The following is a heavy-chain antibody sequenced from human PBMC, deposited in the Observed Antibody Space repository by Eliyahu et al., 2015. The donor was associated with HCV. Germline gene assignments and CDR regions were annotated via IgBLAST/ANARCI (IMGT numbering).Heavy chain of an antibody. CDR1: GGSISTYY. D-gene: IGHD6-19*01. Sequence: QVQLQESGPGLVKPSETLSLTCIVSGGSISTYYGSWIRQPPGKGLXGVGXTXYTGGTNXNPXLXXRVIISVDTSKNQFSLKLSSVTAADTAVYYXASGGGGIAVAGTGGWFDPWGQGTLVTVSS. J-gene: IGHJ5*02. CDR2: TXYTGGT. V-gene: IGHV4-59*01. CDR3: ASGGGGIAVAGTGGWFDP.